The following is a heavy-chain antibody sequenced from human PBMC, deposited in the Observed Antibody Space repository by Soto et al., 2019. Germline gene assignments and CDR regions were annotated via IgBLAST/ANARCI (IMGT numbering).Heavy chain of an antibody. V-gene: IGHV4-34*01. J-gene: IGHJ4*02. CDR1: GGSFSGYY. CDR3: AVSSIAVAGRETDY. D-gene: IGHD6-19*01. Sequence: SETLSLTCAVYGGSFSGYYWSWIRQPPGKGLEWIGEINHSGSTNYNPSLKSRVTISVDTSKNQSSLKLSSVTAADTAVYYCAVSSIAVAGRETDYWGQGTLVTVSS. CDR2: INHSGST.